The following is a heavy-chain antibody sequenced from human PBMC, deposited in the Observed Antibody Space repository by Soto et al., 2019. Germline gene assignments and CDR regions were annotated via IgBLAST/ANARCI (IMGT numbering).Heavy chain of an antibody. J-gene: IGHJ4*02. CDR3: AKVSSSWYAGFFDL. D-gene: IGHD6-13*01. Sequence: EVQLLESGGGLVQPGGSLRLSCTASGFTFSRHAMTWVRQAPGKXXXWVSGLSDSGGSIYYADSVKGRFTISRDNSMNTLYLQXNXXXAXXTAIYYCAKVSSSWYAGFFDLWGQGTLVTVSS. CDR2: LSDSGGSI. CDR1: GFTFSRHA. V-gene: IGHV3-23*01.